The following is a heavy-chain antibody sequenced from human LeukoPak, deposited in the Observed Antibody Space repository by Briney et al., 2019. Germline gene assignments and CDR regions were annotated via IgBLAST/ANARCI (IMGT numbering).Heavy chain of an antibody. CDR3: ARDKVLTGYYDAFDI. D-gene: IGHD3-9*01. V-gene: IGHV1-69*05. CDR2: IIPIFGTA. J-gene: IGHJ3*02. Sequence: GASVKVSCKTSGGTFSSYAISWVRQAPGQGLEWIGGIIPIFGTANYAQKFQGRVTITTDESTSTAYMELSSLRSEDTAVYYCARDKVLTGYYDAFDIWGQGTMVTVSS. CDR1: GGTFSSYA.